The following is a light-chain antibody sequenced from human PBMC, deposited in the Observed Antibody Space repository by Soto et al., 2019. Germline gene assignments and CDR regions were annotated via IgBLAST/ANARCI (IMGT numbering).Light chain of an antibody. CDR3: QQYNNLPPLP. Sequence: VMGQRPATLSVPQKQFATLSCRRSQGIGDTLAWYQHKPGQTPRLLIYDTSTRATGVPTRFSGTGSGTEFTLTISCLQSADFAVYYCQQYNNLPPLPFCEGTMVDIK. V-gene: IGKV3-15*01. J-gene: IGKJ4*01. CDR1: QGIGDT. CDR2: DTS.